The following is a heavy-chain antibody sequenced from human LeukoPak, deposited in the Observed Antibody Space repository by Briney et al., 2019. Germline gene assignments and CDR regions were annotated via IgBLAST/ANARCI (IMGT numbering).Heavy chain of an antibody. CDR2: IKQDGSEK. D-gene: IGHD6-6*01. J-gene: IGHJ6*03. Sequence: GGSLRLSCAASGFTFDDYGMSWVRQAPGKGLEWVANIKQDGSEKYYVDSVKGRFTISRDNAKNSLYLQMNSLRAEDTAVYYCARDSLYTARRYYYYYMDVWGKGTTVTVSS. V-gene: IGHV3-7*01. CDR3: ARDSLYTARRYYYYYMDV. CDR1: GFTFDDYG.